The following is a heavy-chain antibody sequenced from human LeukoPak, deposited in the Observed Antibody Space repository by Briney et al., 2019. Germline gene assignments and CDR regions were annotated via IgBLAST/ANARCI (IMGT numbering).Heavy chain of an antibody. V-gene: IGHV3-23*01. CDR2: ISESGTGT. D-gene: IGHD5-18*01. CDR1: GLTFSRYA. J-gene: IGHJ4*02. CDR3: AKDIAQGYTFGSIEQDY. Sequence: GGSLRLSCAVSGLTFSRYAMSWVRQAPGKGLEWVSAISESGTGTYYADSVKGRFTISRDNSKNILSLHMNSLRAEDTAVYYCAKDIAQGYTFGSIEQDYWGQGTLVTVSS.